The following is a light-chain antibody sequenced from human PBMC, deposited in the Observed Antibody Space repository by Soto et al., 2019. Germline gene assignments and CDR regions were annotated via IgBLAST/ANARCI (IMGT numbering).Light chain of an antibody. CDR2: STT. Sequence: EIVLTQSPGTLSLSPGERATLSCRASQSVSSSYLAWYQQKPGQPPRLLIYSTTSRATGIPDRFSGSGSGTDFTLTITRLEPEDFAVYYCQQYGGSPDYTFGQGTKVEIK. V-gene: IGKV3-20*01. CDR3: QQYGGSPDYT. CDR1: QSVSSSY. J-gene: IGKJ2*01.